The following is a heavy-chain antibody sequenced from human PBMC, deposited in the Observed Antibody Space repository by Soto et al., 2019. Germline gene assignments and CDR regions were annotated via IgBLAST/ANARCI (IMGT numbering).Heavy chain of an antibody. CDR2: ISTDASST. CDR1: GFTFSSYR. V-gene: IGHV3-74*01. J-gene: IGHJ1*01. CDR3: ARLPNKSPQN. Sequence: EVQLVESGGGLVQPGGSLRLSCAGSGFTFSSYRMHWVRQAPGKGLVWVSSISTDASSTSYADPVKGRFTISRDNAKNALYLQMNSVRAEDPAVYYCARLPNKSPQNWGQGTLVIVSP.